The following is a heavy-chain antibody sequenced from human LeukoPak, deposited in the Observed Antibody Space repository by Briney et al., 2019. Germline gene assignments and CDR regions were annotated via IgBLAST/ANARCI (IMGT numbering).Heavy chain of an antibody. CDR1: GFTFSTFG. Sequence: GGSLRLSCAASGFTFSTFGMNWVRQAPDKGLEWVAFIQYDGSIEYYADSVKGRFTISRDNSKNTLYLQMNSLRGDDTAVYYCAKDQGVVGSYDYWGHGTLVTVSS. J-gene: IGHJ4*01. V-gene: IGHV3-30*02. CDR3: AKDQGVVGSYDY. D-gene: IGHD3-10*01. CDR2: IQYDGSIE.